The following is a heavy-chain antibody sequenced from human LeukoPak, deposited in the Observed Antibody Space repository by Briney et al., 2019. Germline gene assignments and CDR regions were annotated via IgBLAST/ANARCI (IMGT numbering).Heavy chain of an antibody. CDR1: GYTFTGYY. CDR2: INPNSGGT. V-gene: IGHV1-2*02. J-gene: IGHJ4*02. CDR3: ARGRPYYDILTGYPFDY. Sequence: GASVKVSCKASGYTFTGYYMHWVRQAPGQGLEWMGWINPNSGGTNYAQKFQGGVTMTRDTSISTAYMELSRLRSDDTAVYYCARGRPYYDILTGYPFDYWGQGTLVTVSS. D-gene: IGHD3-9*01.